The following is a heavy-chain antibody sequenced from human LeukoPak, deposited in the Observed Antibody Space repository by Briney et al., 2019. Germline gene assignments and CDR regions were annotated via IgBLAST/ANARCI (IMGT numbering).Heavy chain of an antibody. D-gene: IGHD3-22*01. CDR3: ARANYYDSIGDAFDI. CDR1: GYTFTSYD. J-gene: IGHJ3*02. V-gene: IGHV1-2*04. CDR2: INPNSGGT. Sequence: ASVKVSCKASGYTFTSYDINWVRQAPGLGLEWMGWINPNSGGTNYAQKFQGWVTMTRDTSINTAYMELSSLKSDDTAVYYCARANYYDSIGDAFDIWGQGTMVTVSS.